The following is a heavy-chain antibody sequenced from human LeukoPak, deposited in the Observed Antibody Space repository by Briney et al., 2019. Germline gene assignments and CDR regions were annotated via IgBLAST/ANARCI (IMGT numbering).Heavy chain of an antibody. Sequence: PGGSLRLSCAASGFTFSSYWMSWVRQAPGKGXXWVASIKQDGSEKYYVDSVKGRFTISRDNAKNSLYLQMNSLRAEDTALYYCARAPSEGWFDPWGQGTLVTVSS. V-gene: IGHV3-7*01. CDR2: IKQDGSEK. CDR3: ARAPSEGWFDP. D-gene: IGHD6-19*01. J-gene: IGHJ5*02. CDR1: GFTFSSYW.